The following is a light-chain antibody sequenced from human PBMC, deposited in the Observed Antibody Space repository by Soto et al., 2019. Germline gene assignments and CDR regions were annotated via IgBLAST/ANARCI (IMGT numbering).Light chain of an antibody. Sequence: EIVMTQSPATLSVSPGERATLSCRASQSVSSNLAWYQQKAGQAPMLLIYGASTRATGIPARFSGSGSGTEFTLTISSLQSEDFAVYYCQQYNNWPLTFGGGTKREIK. CDR3: QQYNNWPLT. CDR2: GAS. J-gene: IGKJ4*01. V-gene: IGKV3-15*01. CDR1: QSVSSN.